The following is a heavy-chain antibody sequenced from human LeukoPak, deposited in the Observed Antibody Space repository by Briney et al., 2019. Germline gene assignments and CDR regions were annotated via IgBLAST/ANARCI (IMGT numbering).Heavy chain of an antibody. CDR2: IYSGGSA. D-gene: IGHD1-26*01. V-gene: IGHV3-66*02. CDR3: ARVPLGVVGATYYYYGMDV. J-gene: IGHJ6*02. CDR1: GFTFSSYE. Sequence: GGSLRLSCAASGFTFSSYEMNWVRQAPGKGLEWVSIIYSGGSAYYADSVKGRFTISRDDSKNTLYLQMNSLRAEDTAVYYCARVPLGVVGATYYYYGMDVWGQGTTVTVSS.